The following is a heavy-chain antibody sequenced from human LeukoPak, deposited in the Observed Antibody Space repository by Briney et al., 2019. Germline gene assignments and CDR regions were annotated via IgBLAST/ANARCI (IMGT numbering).Heavy chain of an antibody. Sequence: GGSLRLSCAASGFTFSSYWMHWVRQAPGKGLVWVSRINSDGSSTSYADSVKGRFTISRDNAKNTLYLQMNSLRAEDTALYYCATHGYSELRYFDWSTNEWGQGTLVTVSS. J-gene: IGHJ4*02. D-gene: IGHD3-9*01. CDR1: GFTFSSYW. V-gene: IGHV3-74*01. CDR2: INSDGSST. CDR3: ATHGYSELRYFDWSTNE.